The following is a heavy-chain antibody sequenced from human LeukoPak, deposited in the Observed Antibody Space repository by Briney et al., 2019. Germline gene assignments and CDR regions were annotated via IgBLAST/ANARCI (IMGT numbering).Heavy chain of an antibody. CDR1: GGTLSSYA. V-gene: IGHV1-69*04. J-gene: IGHJ4*02. Sequence: SVKVSCKASGGTLSSYAINWVRQAPGQGLEGRGRIIPILGIVNYAQNFQRRVTITADKSTNTAYMELSSLRSEDTAFYYCARADSSGYSLDENFDYWGQGTLVTVSS. CDR3: ARADSSGYSLDENFDY. D-gene: IGHD3-22*01. CDR2: IIPILGIV.